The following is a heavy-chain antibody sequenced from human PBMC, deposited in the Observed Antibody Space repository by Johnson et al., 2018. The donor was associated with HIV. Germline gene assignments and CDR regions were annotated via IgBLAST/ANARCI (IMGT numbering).Heavy chain of an antibody. CDR2: ISFDGGTK. CDR1: GFTFSSYG. V-gene: IGHV3-30*03. CDR3: ARDGGAYCGGDCYSGVDAYDI. D-gene: IGHD2-21*02. J-gene: IGHJ3*02. Sequence: QVQLVESGGGVVQPGRSLRLSCAASGFTFSSYGMHWVRQAPGKGLEWVAIISFDGGTKYYADSVKGRFTISRDNSNNTLYLQMNSLRVEDTAVYLCARDGGAYCGGDCYSGVDAYDIWGQGTVVIVSS.